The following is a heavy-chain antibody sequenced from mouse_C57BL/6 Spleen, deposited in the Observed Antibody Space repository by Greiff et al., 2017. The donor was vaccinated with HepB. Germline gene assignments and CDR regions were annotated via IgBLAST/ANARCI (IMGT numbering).Heavy chain of an antibody. CDR3: ARGGGYGSSGLFAY. CDR1: GYTFTDYY. J-gene: IGHJ3*01. D-gene: IGHD1-1*01. V-gene: IGHV1-76*01. CDR2: IYPGSGNT. Sequence: VQLQQSGAELVRPGASVKLSCKASGYTFTDYYINWVKQRPGQGLEWIARIYPGSGNTYYNEKFKGKATLTAEKSSSTAYMQLSSLTSEDSAVYFCARGGGYGSSGLFAYWGQGTLVTVSA.